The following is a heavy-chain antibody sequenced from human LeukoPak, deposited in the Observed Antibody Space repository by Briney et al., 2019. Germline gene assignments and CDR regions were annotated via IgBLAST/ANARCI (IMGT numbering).Heavy chain of an antibody. Sequence: PSETLSLTCTVSGDSISSGAYYWNWVRQSPGKGLEWIGCIHPSGSAHYTPSLESRVTISVDRSNNQFSLKLSSVTAADTAVYYCARGIDRWKVGFWGQGTLVTVSS. CDR3: ARGIDRWKVGF. CDR1: GDSISSGAYY. CDR2: IHPSGSA. J-gene: IGHJ4*02. V-gene: IGHV4-30-2*06. D-gene: IGHD1-1*01.